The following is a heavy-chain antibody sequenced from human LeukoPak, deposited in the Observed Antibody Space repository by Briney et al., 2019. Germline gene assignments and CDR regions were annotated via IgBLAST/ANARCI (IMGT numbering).Heavy chain of an antibody. CDR1: GYTFSAFW. V-gene: IGHV5-51*01. J-gene: IGHJ4*02. CDR3: ARWLRYCSSTSCYQPFDY. CDR2: INPGDSDT. D-gene: IGHD2-2*01. Sequence: GGSLKISCKGSGYTFSAFWIGWVRQMPGKGLQWMGIINPGDSDTRYSPSFQGQVTISADKSISTAYLQWSNLKASDTAMYYCARWLRYCSSTSCYQPFDYWGQGTLVTVSS.